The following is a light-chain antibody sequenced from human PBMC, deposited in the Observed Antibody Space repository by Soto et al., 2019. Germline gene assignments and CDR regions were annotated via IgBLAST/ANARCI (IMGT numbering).Light chain of an antibody. V-gene: IGLV1-44*01. CDR2: DND. CDR1: SSNIGSNT. J-gene: IGLJ1*01. CDR3: ATWEDSRNGYV. Sequence: QSVLTQPPSASGTPGQRVTISASGSSSNIGSNTVSWYQQLPGTAPKLLIYDNDERPSGVPARFSGSKSGSSASLAISGRGAGGGGECDWATWEDSRNGYVFGPGTKLTVL.